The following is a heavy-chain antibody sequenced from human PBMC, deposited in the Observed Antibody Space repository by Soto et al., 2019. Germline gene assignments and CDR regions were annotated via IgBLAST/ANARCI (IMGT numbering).Heavy chain of an antibody. CDR3: ARGYRTSWYWFDL. CDR1: GGSVSGGTHY. Sequence: QAQLQESGPGPVKPSETLSLTCTVSGGSVSGGTHYWSWIRQPPGKGLEWIGDIYNSGSTNYNPSLKSPGTISVDTSKNQFSLKLSSVTAADTAVYYCARGYRTSWYWFDLWGRGTLVTVSS. CDR2: IYNSGST. V-gene: IGHV4-61*01. J-gene: IGHJ2*01. D-gene: IGHD6-13*01.